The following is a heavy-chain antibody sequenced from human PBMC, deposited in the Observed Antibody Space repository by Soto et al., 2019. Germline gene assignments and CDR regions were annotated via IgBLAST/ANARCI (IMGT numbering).Heavy chain of an antibody. CDR3: AKAVVGATFFDY. CDR2: ISYDGSNK. V-gene: IGHV3-30*18. CDR1: GFTFSSYG. D-gene: IGHD1-26*01. J-gene: IGHJ4*02. Sequence: QVQLVESGGGVVQPGRSLRLSCAASGFTFSSYGMHWVRQAPGKGLEWVAVISYDGSNKYYADSVKGRFTISRDNSKNPLYLQMNSLRAEDTAVYYCAKAVVGATFFDYWGQGTLVTVSS.